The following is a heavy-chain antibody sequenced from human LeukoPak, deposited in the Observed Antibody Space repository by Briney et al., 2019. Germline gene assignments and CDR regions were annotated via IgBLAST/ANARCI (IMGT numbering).Heavy chain of an antibody. CDR3: ARLGSSSWHYFDY. CDR1: GDSISSSSYY. D-gene: IGHD6-13*01. Sequence: PSETLSLTCTVSGDSISSSSYYWGWIRQPPGKGLEWIGSIYYSGSTYYNPSLKSRVTISVDTSKNQFSLKLSSVTAADTAVYYCARLGSSSWHYFDYWGQGTLVTVSS. V-gene: IGHV4-39*01. CDR2: IYYSGST. J-gene: IGHJ4*02.